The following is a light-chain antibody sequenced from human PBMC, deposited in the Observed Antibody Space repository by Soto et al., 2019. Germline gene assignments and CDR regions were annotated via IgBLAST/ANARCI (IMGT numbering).Light chain of an antibody. V-gene: IGLV8-61*01. CDR3: ALYLGGGSWV. Sequence: QTVVTQEPSFSVSPGTTVTLTCGLSSGSVSTTYYPSWYQQTPGQAPRTLIYSTNTRSSGVPDRFSGSILGNKAALTITGAQADDESDYFCALYLGGGSWVFGGGTKVTVL. CDR2: STN. CDR1: SGSVSTTYY. J-gene: IGLJ3*02.